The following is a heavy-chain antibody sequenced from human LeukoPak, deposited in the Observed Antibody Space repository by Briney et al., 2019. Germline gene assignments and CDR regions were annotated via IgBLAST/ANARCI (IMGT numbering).Heavy chain of an antibody. V-gene: IGHV1-2*02. D-gene: IGHD1-26*01. CDR1: GYTFTDYY. Sequence: ASVKVSCKASGYTFTDYYMHWVRQATGQGLEWMGWINPNSGGTNYAQKFQGRVTMTRDTSISTAYMELNRLRSDDTALYYCARGEGYSGSYRADYWGQGTLVTVSS. CDR2: INPNSGGT. CDR3: ARGEGYSGSYRADY. J-gene: IGHJ4*02.